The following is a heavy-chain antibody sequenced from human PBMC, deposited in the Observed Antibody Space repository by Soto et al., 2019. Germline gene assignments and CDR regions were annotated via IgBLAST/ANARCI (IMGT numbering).Heavy chain of an antibody. J-gene: IGHJ4*02. Sequence: PGESLKISCKGSGYSFSNYWIGWVRQMSGKGLEWMAMIFPDDSDTRYSPSFQGRVTISVDKSTSTASLQWHSLEASDTAMYYCARLDYGSGTPHFDVWGQGTQVTVSS. D-gene: IGHD3-10*01. CDR3: ARLDYGSGTPHFDV. CDR1: GYSFSNYW. V-gene: IGHV5-51*01. CDR2: IFPDDSDT.